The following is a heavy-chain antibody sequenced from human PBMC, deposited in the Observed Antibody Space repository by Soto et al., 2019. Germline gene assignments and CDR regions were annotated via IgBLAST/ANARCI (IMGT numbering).Heavy chain of an antibody. CDR1: GFTVSSNY. V-gene: IGHV3-53*01. D-gene: IGHD6-19*01. CDR3: ASSSQYSSGWSGYFDY. Sequence: VQLVESGGGLIQPGGSLRLSCAASGFTVSSNYMSWVRQAPGKGLEWVSVIYSGGSTYYADSVKGRFTISRDNSKNTLYLQMNSLRAEDTAVYYCASSSQYSSGWSGYFDYWGQGTLVTVSS. J-gene: IGHJ4*02. CDR2: IYSGGST.